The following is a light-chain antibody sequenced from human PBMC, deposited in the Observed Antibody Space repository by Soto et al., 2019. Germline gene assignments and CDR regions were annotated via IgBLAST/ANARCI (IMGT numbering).Light chain of an antibody. Sequence: QSVLTQPASVSGSPGQSITISCTGNSSDVGGYNYVSWYQQHPGKAPKLMIYDVSNRPSVVSSRSSGSKSGNTASLTISVLQAEDEADYYCSSYTSSSTQVFGTGTKLTVL. CDR3: SSYTSSSTQV. CDR1: SSDVGGYNY. V-gene: IGLV2-14*01. J-gene: IGLJ1*01. CDR2: DVS.